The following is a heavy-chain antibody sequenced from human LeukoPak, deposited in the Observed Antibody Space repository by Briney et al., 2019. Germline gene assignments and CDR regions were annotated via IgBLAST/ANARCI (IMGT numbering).Heavy chain of an antibody. D-gene: IGHD6-13*01. CDR2: IYTSGST. CDR3: ARDVVAAAGSWDY. CDR1: GGSISSSSYY. V-gene: IGHV4-61*02. Sequence: SETLSLTCTVSGGSISSSSYYWSWIRQPAGKGLEWIGRIYTSGSTNYNPSLKSRVTISVDTSKNQFSLNLSSVTAADTAVYYCARDVVAAAGSWDYWGQGTLVTVSS. J-gene: IGHJ4*02.